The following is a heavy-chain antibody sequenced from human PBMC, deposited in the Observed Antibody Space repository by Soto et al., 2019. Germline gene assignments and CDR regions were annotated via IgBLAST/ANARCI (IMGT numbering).Heavy chain of an antibody. V-gene: IGHV1-2*04. CDR2: INPNSGGT. CDR3: ARGDGYNFGGADAFDI. D-gene: IGHD5-12*01. CDR1: GYTFTGYY. J-gene: IGHJ3*02. Sequence: QVQLVQSGAEVKKPGASVKVSCKASGYTFTGYYMHWVRQAPGQGLAWMGWINPNSGGTNYAQKFQGWVTMTKDPSISTAYMELSRLRSDDTAVYYCARGDGYNFGGADAFDIWGQGTMVTVSS.